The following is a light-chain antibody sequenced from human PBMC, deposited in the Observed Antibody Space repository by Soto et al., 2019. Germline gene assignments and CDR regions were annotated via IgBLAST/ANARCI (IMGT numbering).Light chain of an antibody. CDR1: QSVSSD. CDR3: QQYNKWPPLT. Sequence: EIVMTQSPATLSVSPGERATLSCRARQSVSSDLAWYQQKPGQAPRLLIYDASTRATGIPVRFSGSGSGTEFTLTISSLQSEDGALYYCQQYNKWPPLTFGGGTKVEI. CDR2: DAS. V-gene: IGKV3-15*01. J-gene: IGKJ4*01.